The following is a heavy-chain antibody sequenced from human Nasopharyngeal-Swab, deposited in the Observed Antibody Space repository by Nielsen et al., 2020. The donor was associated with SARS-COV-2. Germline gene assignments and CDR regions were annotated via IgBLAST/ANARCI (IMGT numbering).Heavy chain of an antibody. J-gene: IGHJ6*02. CDR3: ASTPYSSGWYGPRSANYGMDV. D-gene: IGHD6-19*01. Sequence: KISCKASGGTFSSYAISWVRQAPGQGLEWMGGITPIFGTANYAQKFQGRVTITADESTSTAYMELSSLRSEDTAVYYCASTPYSSGWYGPRSANYGMDVWGQGTTVTVSS. CDR2: ITPIFGTA. V-gene: IGHV1-69*01. CDR1: GGTFSSYA.